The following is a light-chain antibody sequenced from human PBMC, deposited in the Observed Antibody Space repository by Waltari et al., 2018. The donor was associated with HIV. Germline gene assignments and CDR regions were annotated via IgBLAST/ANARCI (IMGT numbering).Light chain of an antibody. CDR1: QSVSSN. J-gene: IGKJ1*01. Sequence: IVMTQSPATLSVSPGERATLSCRASQSVSSNLAWYPQKPGQAPRLLIYGASTRATGIPARFSGSGSGTEFTLTISSLQSEDFAVYYCQQYNNWPEWTFGQGTKVEIK. CDR2: GAS. V-gene: IGKV3-15*01. CDR3: QQYNNWPEWT.